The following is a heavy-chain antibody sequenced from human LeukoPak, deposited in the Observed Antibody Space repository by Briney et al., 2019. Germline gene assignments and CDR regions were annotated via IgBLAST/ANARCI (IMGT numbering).Heavy chain of an antibody. J-gene: IGHJ5*02. Sequence: SETLSLTCAVYGGSFSSYYWSWIRQPPGKGLEWLGEINHSGSTNYNPSLKSRVTISVDTSKNQLSLKVNSVTAADTAVYYCARHRVGVMVRGASNWFDPWGQGTLVTVSS. CDR1: GGSFSSYY. CDR3: ARHRVGVMVRGASNWFDP. D-gene: IGHD3-10*01. V-gene: IGHV4-34*01. CDR2: INHSGST.